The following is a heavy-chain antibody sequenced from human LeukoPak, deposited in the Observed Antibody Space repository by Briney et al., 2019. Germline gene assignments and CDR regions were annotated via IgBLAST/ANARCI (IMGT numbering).Heavy chain of an antibody. V-gene: IGHV3-9*01. CDR2: ISWNSGSI. CDR1: GFIFNNYA. D-gene: IGHD3-3*01. J-gene: IGHJ6*02. Sequence: PGGSLRLSCAASGFIFNNYAMHWVRQPPGKGLEWVSGISWNSGSIDYSDSVKGRFTISRDNAKNSLYLQMNSLRAEDTAVYYCARETIWALNVWGQGTTVTVSS. CDR3: ARETIWALNV.